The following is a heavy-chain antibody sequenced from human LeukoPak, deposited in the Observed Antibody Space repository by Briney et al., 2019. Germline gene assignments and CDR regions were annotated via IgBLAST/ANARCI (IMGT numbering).Heavy chain of an antibody. V-gene: IGHV4-34*01. CDR1: GGSFSGYY. D-gene: IGHD3-3*01. J-gene: IGHJ4*02. CDR3: ARSSGDYDFWSGYLGYYFDY. Sequence: SETLSLTCAVYGGSFSGYYWSWIRQPPGKGLEWNGEINHSGSTNYNPSLKSRVTISVDTSKNQFSLKLSSVTAADTAVYYCARSSGDYDFWSGYLGYYFDYWGQGTLVTVSS. CDR2: INHSGST.